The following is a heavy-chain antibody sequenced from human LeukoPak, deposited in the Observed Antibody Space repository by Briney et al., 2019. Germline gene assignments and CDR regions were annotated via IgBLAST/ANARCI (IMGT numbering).Heavy chain of an antibody. Sequence: GGSLRLSCAASGFTFSSYSMKWVRQAPGKGLEWLSYISSTSNTIYYTDSVKGRFTISRDNAKNSLYLQMNSLRAEDTAVFYCAREFVGPTKYCFDYWDQGTLVIVTS. CDR3: AREFVGPTKYCFDY. CDR2: ISSTSNTI. CDR1: GFTFSSYS. J-gene: IGHJ4*02. D-gene: IGHD1-26*01. V-gene: IGHV3-48*01.